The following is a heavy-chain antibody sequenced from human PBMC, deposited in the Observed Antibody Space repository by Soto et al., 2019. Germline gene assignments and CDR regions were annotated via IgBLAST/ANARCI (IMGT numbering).Heavy chain of an antibody. CDR1: GGSMNNFY. CDR2: IHYTGTT. Sequence: QVLLKESGPGLVKPSETLSLTCTVSGGSMNNFYWSWVRQPPGKGLEWIGYIHYTGTTNYNPSLKDRVSISVDTSKNQYSLRLSSVTSADTAVYHCDGGWGAGACDIWGQGTLVTVSS. D-gene: IGHD1-26*01. V-gene: IGHV4-59*01. J-gene: IGHJ3*02. CDR3: DGGWGAGACDI.